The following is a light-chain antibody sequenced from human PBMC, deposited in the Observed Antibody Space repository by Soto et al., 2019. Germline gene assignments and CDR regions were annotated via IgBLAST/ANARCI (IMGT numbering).Light chain of an antibody. CDR3: CSFAGTPAGV. Sequence: QSVLTQPRSVSGSPGQSVTISCTGTSSDVGGYNFVSWYQQHPGKVPKLLIYDVTKRPSGVPDRFSGSKSGNTASLTISGLQADDEADYSCCSFAGTPAGVFGTGTKVTVL. J-gene: IGLJ1*01. CDR2: DVT. CDR1: SSDVGGYNF. V-gene: IGLV2-11*01.